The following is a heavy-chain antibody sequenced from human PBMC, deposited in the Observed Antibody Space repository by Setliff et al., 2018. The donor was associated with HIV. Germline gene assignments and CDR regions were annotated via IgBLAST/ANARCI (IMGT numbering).Heavy chain of an antibody. CDR2: IYYSGET. CDR3: ARDLSIDSSGYPRIGYSYMDV. CDR1: GEFVSSGGNY. D-gene: IGHD3-22*01. Sequence: SETLSLTCTVFGEFVSSGGNYWGWVRQLPGKALEWIGYIYYSGETYYSPSLKSRVTISLDTSQSQFSLSLTSVTAADTAVYYCARDLSIDSSGYPRIGYSYMDVWGKGTTVTVSS. J-gene: IGHJ6*03. V-gene: IGHV4-31*03.